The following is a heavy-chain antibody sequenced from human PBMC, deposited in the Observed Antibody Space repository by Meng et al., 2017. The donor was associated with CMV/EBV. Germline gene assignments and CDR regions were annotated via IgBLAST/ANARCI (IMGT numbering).Heavy chain of an antibody. CDR3: ARYSSWPGLASA. Sequence: SQTLSLTCAVYGGSFSGYYWSWIRQPPGKGLEWIGEINHSGSTNYNPSLKSRVTISVDTSKNQFSLKLSSVTAADTAVYYCARYSSWPGLASAWGQGTPVTVSS. CDR1: GGSFSGYY. CDR2: INHSGST. J-gene: IGHJ5*02. V-gene: IGHV4-34*01. D-gene: IGHD6-13*01.